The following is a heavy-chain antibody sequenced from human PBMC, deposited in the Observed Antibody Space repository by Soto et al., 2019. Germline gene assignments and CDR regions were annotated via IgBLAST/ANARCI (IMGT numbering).Heavy chain of an antibody. CDR2: IYHSGST. Sequence: SETLSLTCTVSGGPISSSSYYWGWIRQPPGKGLEWIGSIYHSGSTYYNPSLKSRVTISVDTSKNQFSLKLSSVTAADTAVYYCATSDYGDGRSYYYYYYMDVWGKGTTVTVSS. CDR3: ATSDYGDGRSYYYYYYMDV. CDR1: GGPISSSSYY. V-gene: IGHV4-39*01. J-gene: IGHJ6*03. D-gene: IGHD4-17*01.